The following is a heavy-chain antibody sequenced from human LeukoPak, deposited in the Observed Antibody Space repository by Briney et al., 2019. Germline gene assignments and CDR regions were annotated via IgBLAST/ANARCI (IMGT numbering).Heavy chain of an antibody. Sequence: GGSLRLSCAASGFTFSSYGMHWVRQAPGKGLEWVAVISYDGSNKYYADSVKGRFTISRDNSKNTLYLQMNSLRAEDTAVYHCAKGGSLYFDYWGQGTLVTVSS. J-gene: IGHJ4*02. V-gene: IGHV3-30*18. CDR1: GFTFSSYG. D-gene: IGHD1-26*01. CDR3: AKGGSLYFDY. CDR2: ISYDGSNK.